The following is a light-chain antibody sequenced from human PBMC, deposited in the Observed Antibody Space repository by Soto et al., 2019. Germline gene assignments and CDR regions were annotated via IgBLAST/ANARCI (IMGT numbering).Light chain of an antibody. CDR3: QQYEA. V-gene: IGKV1-33*01. J-gene: IGKJ1*01. CDR1: QDISNY. Sequence: DLQMTQSPSSLSASVGDRVTITCQASQDISNYLNWYQQKPGKAPKLLIYDASNLETGVPSRFSGSGSGTDFTFTISSLQPEDIATYYCQQYEAFGQGTKVEIK. CDR2: DAS.